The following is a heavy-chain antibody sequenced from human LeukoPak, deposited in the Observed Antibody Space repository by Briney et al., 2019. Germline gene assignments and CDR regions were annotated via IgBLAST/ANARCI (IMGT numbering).Heavy chain of an antibody. V-gene: IGHV3-23*01. Sequence: GGPLRLSCAASGFTFSSYAMSWVRQAPGKGLEWVSAISGSGGSTYYADSVKGRFTISRDNSKNTLYLQMNSLRAEDTAVYYCAKDMVVVTSLVYYYGMDVWGQGTTVTVSS. CDR1: GFTFSSYA. D-gene: IGHD2-21*02. CDR2: ISGSGGST. J-gene: IGHJ6*02. CDR3: AKDMVVVTSLVYYYGMDV.